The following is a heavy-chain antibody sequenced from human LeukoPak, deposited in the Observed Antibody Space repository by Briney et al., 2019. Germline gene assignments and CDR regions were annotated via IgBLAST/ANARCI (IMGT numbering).Heavy chain of an antibody. CDR2: ISGSGGST. CDR1: GFTFSSYA. D-gene: IGHD6-13*01. J-gene: IGHJ4*02. V-gene: IGHV3-23*01. CDR3: AKDLWFGQQLSDY. Sequence: PGGSLRLSCAASGFTFSSYAMSWVRQAPGKGLEWVSAISGSGGSTYYAESVKGRFTISRDNSKNTLYLQMNSLRAEDTAVYYCAKDLWFGQQLSDYWGQGTLVTVSS.